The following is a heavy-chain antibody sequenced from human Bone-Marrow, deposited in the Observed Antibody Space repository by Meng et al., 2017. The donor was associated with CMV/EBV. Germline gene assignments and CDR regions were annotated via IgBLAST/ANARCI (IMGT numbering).Heavy chain of an antibody. Sequence: GGSLRLSCAASGFTFSNAWMSWVRQAPGKGLEWVGRIKSKTDGGTTDYAAPVKGRFTISRDDSKNTLYLQMNSLKTEDTAVYYCTTDLGWNRGGDWFDPWGQGTLVTVSS. D-gene: IGHD1-1*01. V-gene: IGHV3-15*01. CDR2: IKSKTDGGTT. CDR1: GFTFSNAW. J-gene: IGHJ5*02. CDR3: TTDLGWNRGGDWFDP.